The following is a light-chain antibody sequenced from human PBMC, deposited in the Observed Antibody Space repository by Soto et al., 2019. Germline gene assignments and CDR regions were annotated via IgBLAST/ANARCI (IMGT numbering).Light chain of an antibody. V-gene: IGKV3-15*01. J-gene: IGKJ2*01. CDR1: QSVSSN. CDR2: GAS. Sequence: EIVMTQSPATLSVSAGERATLSCRASQSVSSNLAWYQQKPGQAPRPLIYGASTRATGIPARFSGSGSGTEFTLTISSLQSEDFAVHYCQQYYNWPFTFGQGTKLEIK. CDR3: QQYYNWPFT.